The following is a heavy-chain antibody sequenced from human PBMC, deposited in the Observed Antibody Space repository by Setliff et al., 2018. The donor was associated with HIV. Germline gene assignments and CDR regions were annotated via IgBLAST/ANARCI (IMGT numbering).Heavy chain of an antibody. Sequence: GGSLRLSCTVSGFRYSDWSMNWVRQTPGKGLEWVSYIRSGGGAIYYADSGRGRFTISRVDAKNSLYLEMSSLRVEDTAVYYCTRGLQYSLDLWGQGTMVTVSS. CDR3: TRGLQYSLDL. V-gene: IGHV3-48*04. J-gene: IGHJ3*01. D-gene: IGHD3-9*01. CDR1: GFRYSDWS. CDR2: IRSGGGAI.